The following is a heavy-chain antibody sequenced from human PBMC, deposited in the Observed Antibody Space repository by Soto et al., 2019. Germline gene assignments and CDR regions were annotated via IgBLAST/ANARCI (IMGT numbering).Heavy chain of an antibody. V-gene: IGHV3-23*01. D-gene: IGHD6-13*01. Sequence: EVQLLESGGGLVQPGGSLRLSCAASGFTFSSYAINWVRQAPGKGLEWVSVISGSGGSTYYADSVKGRFTISRDNSKNTLYLQMNSLRAEYTAVYYCARRSSSWYFDYWGQGTLVTVSS. CDR3: ARRSSSWYFDY. CDR1: GFTFSSYA. CDR2: ISGSGGST. J-gene: IGHJ4*02.